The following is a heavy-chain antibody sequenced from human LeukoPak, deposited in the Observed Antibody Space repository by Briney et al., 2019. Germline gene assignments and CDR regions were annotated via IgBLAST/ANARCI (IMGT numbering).Heavy chain of an antibody. J-gene: IGHJ1*01. Sequence: QPGGSLRLSCAASGFTFSDYSMNWVRQAPGKGLEWVSYISGSSTTIYYADSVKGRFTISRDNAKNSLYLQVNSLRAEDTAVYYCAGPGEGDYSSSWDFQHWGQGTLVTVSS. CDR1: GFTFSDYS. CDR2: ISGSSTTI. D-gene: IGHD6-13*01. CDR3: AGPGEGDYSSSWDFQH. V-gene: IGHV3-48*04.